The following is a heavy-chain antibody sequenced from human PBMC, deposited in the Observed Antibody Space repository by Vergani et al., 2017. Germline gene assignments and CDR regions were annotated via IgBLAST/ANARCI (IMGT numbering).Heavy chain of an antibody. J-gene: IGHJ4*02. Sequence: EVQLVESGGGLVQPGGSLRLSCAASGFTFSSSSMNWVRQAPGKGLEWISYISTTSDTIYYADSVRGRFTISRDNAKNSLYLEMNSLRVEDTAVYFCARGLWDCTHIRCSPPSYWGQGTQVTVSS. D-gene: IGHD2-8*01. V-gene: IGHV3-48*01. CDR3: ARGLWDCTHIRCSPPSY. CDR2: ISTTSDTI. CDR1: GFTFSSSS.